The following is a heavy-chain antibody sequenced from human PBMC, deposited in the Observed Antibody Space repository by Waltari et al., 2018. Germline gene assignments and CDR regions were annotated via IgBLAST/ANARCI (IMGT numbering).Heavy chain of an antibody. D-gene: IGHD6-19*01. CDR1: GFTFSNSA. Sequence: EAQLLESGGDFVHPGGSLRLSCVVSGFTFSNSAMSWVRPAPGMGREWGSGMRGSGETTYYTGAVKGRFTISRDNSKNMLYLQMGSLRGDDTAVYYCAKEGGRWLVANWVDFWGQGTLVTVSS. CDR3: AKEGGRWLVANWVDF. CDR2: MRGSGETT. V-gene: IGHV3-23*01. J-gene: IGHJ5*01.